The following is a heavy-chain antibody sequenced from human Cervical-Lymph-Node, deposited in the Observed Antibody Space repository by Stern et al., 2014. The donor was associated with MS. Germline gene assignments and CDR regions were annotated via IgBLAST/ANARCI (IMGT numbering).Heavy chain of an antibody. V-gene: IGHV3-30*04. CDR3: ASSTVAANFYYYGMDV. CDR1: GFTFISYA. J-gene: IGHJ6*02. CDR2: ISYDGTNK. D-gene: IGHD4-23*01. Sequence: QMQLVQSGGGVVQPGTSLRLSCEASGFTFISYAMHWVRQAPGKGLEWVAIISYDGTNKYYADSVKGRFTISRDDSQNTLYLQMNSLRAEDTAVYYCASSTVAANFYYYGMDVWGQGTTVTVSS.